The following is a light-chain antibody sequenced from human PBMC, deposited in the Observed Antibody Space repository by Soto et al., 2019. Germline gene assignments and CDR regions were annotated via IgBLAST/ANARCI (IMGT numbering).Light chain of an antibody. CDR3: QQSGNSPIT. CDR2: GTS. CDR1: QSVGSNN. J-gene: IGKJ5*01. V-gene: IGKV3-20*01. Sequence: EIVLTQSPGTLSLSPGERATLSCWASQSVGSNNLAWFQQKPGQAPRLLIYGTSNRPTGTPGRFSGSGSGTDFTLTISRVEPEDFAVYYCQQSGNSPITFGQGTRLEIK.